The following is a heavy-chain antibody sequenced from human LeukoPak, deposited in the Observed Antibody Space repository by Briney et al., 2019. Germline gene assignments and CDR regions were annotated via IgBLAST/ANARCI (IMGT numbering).Heavy chain of an antibody. V-gene: IGHV3-21*01. Sequence: PGGSLRLSCAASRFTFSSYSMNWVRQAPGKGLEWVSSISSSSSYIYYADSVKGRFTISRDNAKNSLYLQMNSLRAEDTAVYYCARDLAGTRVSYPWGQGTLVTVSS. CDR3: ARDLAGTRVSYP. D-gene: IGHD1-1*01. CDR1: RFTFSSYS. J-gene: IGHJ5*02. CDR2: ISSSSSYI.